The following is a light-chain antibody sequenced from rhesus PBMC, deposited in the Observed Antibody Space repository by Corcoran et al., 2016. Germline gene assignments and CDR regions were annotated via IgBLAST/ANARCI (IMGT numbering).Light chain of an antibody. V-gene: IGKV1-25*01. Sequence: DIQMTQSPSSLSASVGDRVTITCRASQGITNDLAWYQQKPGETPKLLIYEASSLQSGIPSRFSGSGAGTDFTLNISSLQPEDFATYYCQHYYSTPWTFGQGTKVEIK. CDR3: QHYYSTPWT. J-gene: IGKJ1*01. CDR2: EAS. CDR1: QGITND.